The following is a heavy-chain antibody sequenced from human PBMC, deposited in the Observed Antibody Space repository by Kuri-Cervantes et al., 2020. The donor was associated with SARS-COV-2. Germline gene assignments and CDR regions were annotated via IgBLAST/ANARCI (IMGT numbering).Heavy chain of an antibody. V-gene: IGHV3-30*04. Sequence: GESLKISCAASGFTFSSYAMHWVRQAPGKGLGWVAVISYDGSNKYYADSVKGRFTISRDNSKNTLYLQMNSLRAEDTAVYYCARDGDDPTGERAFDIWGQGTMVTVSS. CDR1: GFTFSSYA. CDR3: ARDGDDPTGERAFDI. CDR2: ISYDGSNK. D-gene: IGHD7-27*01. J-gene: IGHJ3*02.